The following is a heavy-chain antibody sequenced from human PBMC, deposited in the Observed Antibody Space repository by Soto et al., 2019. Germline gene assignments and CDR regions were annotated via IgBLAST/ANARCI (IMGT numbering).Heavy chain of an antibody. Sequence: ASVKVSCKASGYTFTTHVMHWVRQAPGQRLEWMGWMNRNSGNTGYAQKFQGRVTMTRNSSISTAYMELSSLRSEDTAVYYCARARRGAAADYYYYYYMDVWGKGTTVTVSS. CDR1: GYTFTTHV. D-gene: IGHD6-13*01. V-gene: IGHV1-8*02. J-gene: IGHJ6*03. CDR3: ARARRGAAADYYYYYYMDV. CDR2: MNRNSGNT.